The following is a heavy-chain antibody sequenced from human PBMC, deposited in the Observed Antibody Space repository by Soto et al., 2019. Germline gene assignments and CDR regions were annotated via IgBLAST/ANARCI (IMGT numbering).Heavy chain of an antibody. CDR1: GLTFSSYG. J-gene: IGHJ4*02. D-gene: IGHD1-26*01. V-gene: IGHV3-30*18. CDR2: ISYDGSNK. Sequence: GGSLRLSCAASGLTFSSYGMHWVRQAPGKGLEWVAVISYDGSNKYYSDSVKGRFTISRDNSKNTLYLQMNSLRAEDTAVYYCAKALGTSGKKYFDYWGQGTLVTVSS. CDR3: AKALGTSGKKYFDY.